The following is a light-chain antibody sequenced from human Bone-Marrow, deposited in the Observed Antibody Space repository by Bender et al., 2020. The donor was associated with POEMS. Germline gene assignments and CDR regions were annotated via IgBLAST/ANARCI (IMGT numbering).Light chain of an antibody. CDR3: CSFAGSLVV. J-gene: IGLJ2*01. V-gene: IGLV1-44*01. CDR1: GSNIGGYP. CDR2: TNN. Sequence: QSALTQPASVSGTPGQRVTISCSGSGSNIGGYPVNWYQQLPGTAPRLLIYTNNERPSGVPDRFSASKSGSTASLTISGLQAEDEADYHCCSFAGSLVVCGAGTKLTVL.